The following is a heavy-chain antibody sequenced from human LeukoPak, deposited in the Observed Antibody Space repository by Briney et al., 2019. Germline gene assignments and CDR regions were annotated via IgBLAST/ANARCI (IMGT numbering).Heavy chain of an antibody. CDR3: ARGKDYYDTSGYPTFHY. J-gene: IGHJ4*02. D-gene: IGHD3-22*01. V-gene: IGHV4-59*12. Sequence: SETLSLTCNVSGDSISSDYWSWIRQPPGKGLEWIGHIYYSGSTNHNPSLKSRVTISVDTSKDQLSLKLTSVLAADTAVYYCARGKDYYDTSGYPTFHYWGQGTLVTVSS. CDR1: GDSISSDY. CDR2: IYYSGST.